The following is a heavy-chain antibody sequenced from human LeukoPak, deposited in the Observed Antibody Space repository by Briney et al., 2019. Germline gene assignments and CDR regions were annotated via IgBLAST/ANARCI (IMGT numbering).Heavy chain of an antibody. V-gene: IGHV1-2*02. CDR2: INPNSGGT. D-gene: IGHD5-24*01. CDR3: AREMATTFSSDAFDI. CDR1: GYTFTGYY. J-gene: IGHJ3*02. Sequence: ASVKVSCKASGYTFTGYYMHWVRQAPGQGLEWMGWINPNSGGTNYAQKFQGRVTMTRDTSISTAYMELSRLRSDDTAVCYYAREMATTFSSDAFDIWGQGTMVTVSS.